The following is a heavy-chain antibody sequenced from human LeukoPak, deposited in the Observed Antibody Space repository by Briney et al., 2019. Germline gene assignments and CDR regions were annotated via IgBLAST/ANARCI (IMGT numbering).Heavy chain of an antibody. Sequence: SQTLSLTCTVSGGFITSGGHYWSWIRQHPGKGLEWIGYIYYSGNAYYNPSLKSRVTISVDTSKNQFSLKVSSVTAADTAVYYCARSAESGYADFDYWGQGTLVTVSS. V-gene: IGHV4-31*03. CDR3: ARSAESGYADFDY. J-gene: IGHJ4*02. D-gene: IGHD5-12*01. CDR2: IYYSGNA. CDR1: GGFITSGGHY.